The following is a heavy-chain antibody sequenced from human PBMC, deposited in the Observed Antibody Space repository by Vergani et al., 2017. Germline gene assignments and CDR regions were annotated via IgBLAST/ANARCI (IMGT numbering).Heavy chain of an antibody. D-gene: IGHD5-18*01. CDR1: GGSISSSSYY. V-gene: IGHV4-39*01. Sequence: QLQLQESGPGLVKPSETLSLTCTVSGGSISSSSYYWGWIRQPPGKGLEWIGSIYYSGSTYYNPSLKSRVTISVDTSKNQFSLKLSSVTAADTAVYYCARASGRGYSYGRSIGYWGQGTLVTVSS. CDR2: IYYSGST. J-gene: IGHJ4*02. CDR3: ARASGRGYSYGRSIGY.